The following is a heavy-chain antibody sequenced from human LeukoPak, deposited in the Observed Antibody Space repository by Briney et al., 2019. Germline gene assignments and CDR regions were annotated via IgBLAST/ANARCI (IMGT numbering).Heavy chain of an antibody. CDR3: VRDPYCSGGSSYQD. V-gene: IGHV3-66*01. J-gene: IGHJ4*02. D-gene: IGHD2-15*01. CDR2: LYSGGST. Sequence: PGGSLRLSCAVSGFSVSNNYMSCVRQAPGKGLEWVSVLYSGGSTYYADSVKGRFTISRDSSKNTLYLQMNSLRAEDTAVYYCVRDPYCSGGSSYQDWGQGTLVTVSP. CDR1: GFSVSNNY.